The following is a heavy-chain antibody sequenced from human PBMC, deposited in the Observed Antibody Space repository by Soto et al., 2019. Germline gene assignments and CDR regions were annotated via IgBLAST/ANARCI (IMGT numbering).Heavy chain of an antibody. D-gene: IGHD5-12*01. CDR2: ISPYNGNT. V-gene: IGHV1-18*01. CDR1: GYTFISYG. CDR3: ARDQTKWLTDAFDI. J-gene: IGHJ3*02. Sequence: HVQLVQSGAEVKKPGASLKFSCKASGYTFISYGVSWVRQAPGQGLDWLGWISPYNGNTNYAQKIQGRITMTTDTSTSTVYMDLRSLRTDDTAVYYCARDQTKWLTDAFDIWGQGTMVVVSS.